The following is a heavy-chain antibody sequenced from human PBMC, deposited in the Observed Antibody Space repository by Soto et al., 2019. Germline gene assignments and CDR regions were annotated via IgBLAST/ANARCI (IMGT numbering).Heavy chain of an antibody. CDR2: IYYSGST. CDR1: GGSISSYY. D-gene: IGHD6-19*01. J-gene: IGHJ3*02. Sequence: SETLSLTCTVSGGSISSYYWSWIRQPPGKGLEWIGYIYYSGSTNYNPSLKSRVTISVDTSKNQFSLKLSSVTAADTAVYYCARRAYSSGWNDAFDIWGQGTMVTVSS. V-gene: IGHV4-59*08. CDR3: ARRAYSSGWNDAFDI.